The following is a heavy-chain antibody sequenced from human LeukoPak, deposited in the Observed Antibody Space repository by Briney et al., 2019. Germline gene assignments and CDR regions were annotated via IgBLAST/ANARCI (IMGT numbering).Heavy chain of an antibody. CDR2: INPDGSQK. CDR1: GFTFSLYR. CDR3: VRQMIRFWFDP. D-gene: IGHD3-16*01. Sequence: GSLRLSCAASGFTFSLYRMTWVRQSPGKGLEWVADINPDGSQKYSVDSVKGRFTISRDNAKNSLFLQMNSLRAEDTAVYYCVRQMIRFWFDPWGQGTQVTVSS. J-gene: IGHJ5*02. V-gene: IGHV3-7*01.